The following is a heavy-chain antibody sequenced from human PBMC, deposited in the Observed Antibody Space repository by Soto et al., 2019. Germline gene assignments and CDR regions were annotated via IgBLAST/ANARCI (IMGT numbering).Heavy chain of an antibody. J-gene: IGHJ2*01. D-gene: IGHD3-10*01. CDR2: SSGSGGAT. Sequence: EVQLLESGGGLVQPGGSLSLSCAASGFTFSSYAMSWVRQTPGKGLEWVAGSSGSGGATYYADAVKGRLTISRDNSNNTLYPQMSSLRAEATAVYYCAKDLGPPVRSNYPYWYVDAWGRGTLVTVSS. CDR3: AKDLGPPVRSNYPYWYVDA. V-gene: IGHV3-23*01. CDR1: GFTFSSYA.